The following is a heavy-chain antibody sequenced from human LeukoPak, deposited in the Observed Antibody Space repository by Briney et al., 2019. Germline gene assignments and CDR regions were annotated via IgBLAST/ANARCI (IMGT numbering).Heavy chain of an antibody. CDR3: AREDDSGSYGAFDI. CDR1: GFTFSSYA. D-gene: IGHD1-26*01. V-gene: IGHV3-23*01. Sequence: PGGSLRLSCAASGFTFSSYAMSWVRQAPGKGLEWVPGISGRGDSTYYADSVKGRFTISRDNSKNTLYLQMNSLRAEDTAVYYCAREDDSGSYGAFDIWGQGTMVTVSS. J-gene: IGHJ3*02. CDR2: ISGRGDST.